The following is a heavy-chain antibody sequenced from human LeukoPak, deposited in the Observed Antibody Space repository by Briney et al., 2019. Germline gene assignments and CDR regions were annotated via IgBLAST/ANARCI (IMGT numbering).Heavy chain of an antibody. CDR1: GYTFTGYY. CDR3: ARPYSSSDPFDY. Sequence: ASVKVSCKASGYTFTGYYMHWVRQAPGQGLEWMGRINPNSGGTNYAQKFQGRVTMTRDTSISTAYMELSRLRSDDTAVYHCARPYSSSDPFDYWGQGTLITVSS. D-gene: IGHD6-6*01. J-gene: IGHJ4*02. V-gene: IGHV1-2*06. CDR2: INPNSGGT.